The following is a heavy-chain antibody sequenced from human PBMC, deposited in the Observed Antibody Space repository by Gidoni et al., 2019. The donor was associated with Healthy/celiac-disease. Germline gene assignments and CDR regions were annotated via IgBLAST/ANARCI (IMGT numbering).Heavy chain of an antibody. Sequence: QVQLVESGGGVVQPGRSLRLCCAASGFTFSSYGMHWVRQAPGKGLEWVAVIWYDGSNKYYADAVKGRFTISRDNSKNTLYLQMNSLRAEDTAVYYCARDRIAVAGTADYWGQGTLVTVSS. D-gene: IGHD6-19*01. J-gene: IGHJ4*02. V-gene: IGHV3-33*01. CDR3: ARDRIAVAGTADY. CDR1: GFTFSSYG. CDR2: IWYDGSNK.